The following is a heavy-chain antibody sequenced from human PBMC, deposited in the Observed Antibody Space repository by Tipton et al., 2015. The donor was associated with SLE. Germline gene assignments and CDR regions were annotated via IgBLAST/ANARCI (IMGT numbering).Heavy chain of an antibody. CDR3: ARVGCSSTNCYAYYYYYYMDV. V-gene: IGHV3-11*04. Sequence: SLRLSCAASGFTFSDYSMSWIRQAPGKGLEWVSYVTNSGQTIYYADSVKGRFTISRDTAKNSLYLQMNSLRAEDTAVYYCARVGCSSTNCYAYYYYYYMDVWGKGTTVTVSS. J-gene: IGHJ6*03. CDR1: GFTFSDYS. D-gene: IGHD2-2*01. CDR2: VTNSGQTI.